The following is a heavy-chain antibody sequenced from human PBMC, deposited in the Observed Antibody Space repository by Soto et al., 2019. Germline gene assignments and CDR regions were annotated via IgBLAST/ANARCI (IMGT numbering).Heavy chain of an antibody. V-gene: IGHV4-38-2*01. J-gene: IGHJ5*02. Sequence: KTSETLSLTCAVSGYSISSGYYWGWIRQPPGKGLEWIGSIYHSGSTYYNPSLKSRVTISVDTSKNQFSLKLSSVTAADTAVYYCVGASGEYNWNEIVMNWFDPWGQGTLVTVSS. CDR1: GYSISSGYY. D-gene: IGHD1-1*01. CDR3: VGASGEYNWNEIVMNWFDP. CDR2: IYHSGST.